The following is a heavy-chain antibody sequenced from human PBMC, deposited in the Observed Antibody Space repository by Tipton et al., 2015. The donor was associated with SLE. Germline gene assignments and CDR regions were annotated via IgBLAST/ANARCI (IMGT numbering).Heavy chain of an antibody. CDR3: ARAENSGGSLDV. CDR1: GYTFTSYG. Sequence: QSGPEGKKPGASVKVSCKASGYTFTSYGISWVRQAPGQGLEWMGWISAYNGNTNYAQKLQGRVTMTTDTSTSTAYMELSSLGSEDTAVYFCARAENSGGSLDVWGQGTTVTVSS. J-gene: IGHJ6*02. D-gene: IGHD1-7*01. CDR2: ISAYNGNT. V-gene: IGHV1-18*01.